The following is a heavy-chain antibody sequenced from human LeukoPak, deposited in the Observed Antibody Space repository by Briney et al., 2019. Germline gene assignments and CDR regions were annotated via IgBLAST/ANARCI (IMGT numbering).Heavy chain of an antibody. V-gene: IGHV3-30*18. CDR1: GFTFSSYG. Sequence: GSLRLSCAASGFTFSSYGMHWVRQAPGKGLEWVAVISYDGSNKYYADSVKGRFTISRDNSKNTLYLQMNSLRAEDTALYYCAKDLERHIVVVTASAVDYWGQGTLVTVSS. CDR2: ISYDGSNK. J-gene: IGHJ4*02. CDR3: AKDLERHIVVVTASAVDY. D-gene: IGHD2-21*02.